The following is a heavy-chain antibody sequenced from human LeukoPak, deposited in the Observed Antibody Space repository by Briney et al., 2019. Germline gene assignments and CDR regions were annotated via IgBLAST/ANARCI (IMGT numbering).Heavy chain of an antibody. D-gene: IGHD2-15*01. J-gene: IGHJ4*02. Sequence: GRSLRLSCAASGFTFDDYAMHWVRQAPGKGLEWVSGISWNSGSIGYADSVKGRFTISRDNAKNSLYLQMNSLRAEDTAVYYCARALIWPSYYFDYWGQGTLVTVSS. CDR1: GFTFDDYA. V-gene: IGHV3-9*01. CDR3: ARALIWPSYYFDY. CDR2: ISWNSGSI.